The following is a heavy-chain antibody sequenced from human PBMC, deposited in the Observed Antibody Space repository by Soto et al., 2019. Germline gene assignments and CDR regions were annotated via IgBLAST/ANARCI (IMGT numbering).Heavy chain of an antibody. J-gene: IGHJ4*02. CDR1: DDSISSSGYY. V-gene: IGHV4-31*03. CDR3: ARVGYYYDSSSFDY. CDR2: IYYSGTT. Sequence: TSETLSLTCTVSDDSISSSGYYWSWIRQHPGKGLEWIGYIYYSGTTYYNPSLKGRVTISVDTSKNQFSLKLSSVTAADSAVYYCARVGYYYDSSSFDYWGQGTLVTVSS. D-gene: IGHD3-22*01.